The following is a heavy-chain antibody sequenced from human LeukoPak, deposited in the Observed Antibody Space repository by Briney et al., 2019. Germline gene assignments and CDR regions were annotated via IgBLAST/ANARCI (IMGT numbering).Heavy chain of an antibody. CDR1: GFTFSSYG. J-gene: IGHJ4*02. V-gene: IGHV3-30*02. CDR3: AKARVGATTSGY. CDR2: IRYDGGNK. Sequence: GGSLRLSCAASGFTFSSYGMHWVRQAPGKGLEWVAFIRYDGGNKYCADSVKGRFTISRDNSKNTLYLQMNSLRAEDTAVYYCAKARVGATTSGYWGQGTLVTVSS. D-gene: IGHD1-26*01.